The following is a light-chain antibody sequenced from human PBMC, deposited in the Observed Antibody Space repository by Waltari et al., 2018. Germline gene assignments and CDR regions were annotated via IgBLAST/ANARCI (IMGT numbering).Light chain of an antibody. CDR2: NAS. CDR3: QQYYRWWT. J-gene: IGKJ1*01. Sequence: EIVLTQSPVTLSLSPGERATLSCRASQTVGTHLAWYQHKPGQAPRLLIYNASLRASGIPARFSGSGSGTDFTLTISHLEPEDFAFYYCQQYYRWWTFGLGTNVERK. CDR1: QTVGTH. V-gene: IGKV3-11*01.